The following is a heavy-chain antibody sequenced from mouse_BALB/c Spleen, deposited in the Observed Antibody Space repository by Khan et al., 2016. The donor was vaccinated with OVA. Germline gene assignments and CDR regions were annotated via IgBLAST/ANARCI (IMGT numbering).Heavy chain of an antibody. V-gene: IGHV1-26*01. Sequence: EVQLQQSGPDLVKPGASMKISCKASGYSFTGYYIHWVKQSHGKSLEWIGRVNPNNGGTSYNQKFKGKAILTVDKSSNTAYMELRSLTSEDSAVDARAIYHGYFDVWGAGTTVTVAS. CDR2: VNPNNGGT. J-gene: IGHJ1*01. CDR1: GYSFTGYY. D-gene: IGHD3-1*01. CDR3: AIYHGYFDV.